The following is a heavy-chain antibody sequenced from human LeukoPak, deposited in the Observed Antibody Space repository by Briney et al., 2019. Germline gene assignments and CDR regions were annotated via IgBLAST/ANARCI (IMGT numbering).Heavy chain of an antibody. CDR2: IYTSGST. Sequence: SETLSLTCTVSGGSISTYYWSCIRQPPGKGVEWIGYIYTSGSTNYNPSLKSRVTISVDTSKNQFSLKLSSVTAADTAVYYCARVTSPFYDSSGYYYDYWGQGTLVTVSS. J-gene: IGHJ4*02. CDR1: GGSISTYY. V-gene: IGHV4-4*09. D-gene: IGHD3-22*01. CDR3: ARVTSPFYDSSGYYYDY.